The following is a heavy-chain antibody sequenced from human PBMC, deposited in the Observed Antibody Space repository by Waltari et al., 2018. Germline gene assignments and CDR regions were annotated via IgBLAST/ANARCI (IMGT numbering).Heavy chain of an antibody. CDR1: GFKYTTYW. Sequence: EVYVVESGGGWVQPGGSLRLSCAASGFKYTTYWMDWVRQAPGKGLEWVANMKPDGTEKYYVDSVRGRFTISRDNAKNSLYLQMNSLRAEDTAVYYCVRNRGWLQFDWWGQGTLVTVSS. J-gene: IGHJ5*01. V-gene: IGHV3-7*01. D-gene: IGHD5-12*01. CDR3: VRNRGWLQFDW. CDR2: MKPDGTEK.